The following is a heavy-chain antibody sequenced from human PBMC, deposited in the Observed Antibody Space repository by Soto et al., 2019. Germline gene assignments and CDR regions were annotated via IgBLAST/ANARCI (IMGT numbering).Heavy chain of an antibody. CDR3: ARGGGSSWYSGGFDP. Sequence: PSETLSLTCAVYGGSFSGYYWSWIRQPPGKGLEWIGYIYYSGSTNYNPSLKSRVTISVDTSKNQFSLKLSSVTAADTAVYYCARGGGSSWYSGGFDPWGQGTLVTVSS. V-gene: IGHV4-59*01. CDR2: IYYSGST. D-gene: IGHD6-13*01. J-gene: IGHJ5*02. CDR1: GGSFSGYY.